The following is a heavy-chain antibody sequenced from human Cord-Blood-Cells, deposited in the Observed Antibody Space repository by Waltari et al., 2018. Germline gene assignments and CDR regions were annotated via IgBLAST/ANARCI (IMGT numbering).Heavy chain of an antibody. J-gene: IGHJ4*02. CDR3: AKAPHYYDSSGYYFDY. Sequence: QVQLVESGGGVVQPGRSLRLSCAASGLPFSSYGMHWVRPAPGKGLEWVAVISYDGSNKYYADSVKGRFTISRDNSKNTLYLQMNSLRAEDTAVYYCAKAPHYYDSSGYYFDYWGQGTLVTVSS. D-gene: IGHD3-22*01. V-gene: IGHV3-30*18. CDR1: GLPFSSYG. CDR2: ISYDGSNK.